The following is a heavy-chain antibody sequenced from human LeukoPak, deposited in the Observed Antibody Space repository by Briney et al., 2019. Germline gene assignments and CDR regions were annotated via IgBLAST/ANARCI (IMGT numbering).Heavy chain of an antibody. J-gene: IGHJ4*02. Sequence: GGSLRLSCEASGFTFSSYSMNWVRQAPGKGLEWVSFISGSSSIIHYADSVKGRFTISRDNAKNSLYLQMNSLRAEDTALYYCAKRAGVTRYYFDYWGQGTLVTVSS. CDR2: ISGSSSII. D-gene: IGHD4-23*01. CDR3: AKRAGVTRYYFDY. CDR1: GFTFSSYS. V-gene: IGHV3-48*04.